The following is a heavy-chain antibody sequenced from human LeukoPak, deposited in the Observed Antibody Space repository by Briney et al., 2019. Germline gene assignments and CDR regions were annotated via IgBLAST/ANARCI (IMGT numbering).Heavy chain of an antibody. V-gene: IGHV3-23*01. D-gene: IGHD3-10*01. Sequence: GGSLRLPCVVSGFTFSSYAMSWVRQAPGKGLEWVSAISGSGGSTYYADSVKGRFTISRDNPKNTLYLQMNSLRAEDTAVYYCAKFVLLWFGELSYFDYWGQGTLVTVSS. CDR1: GFTFSSYA. J-gene: IGHJ4*02. CDR2: ISGSGGST. CDR3: AKFVLLWFGELSYFDY.